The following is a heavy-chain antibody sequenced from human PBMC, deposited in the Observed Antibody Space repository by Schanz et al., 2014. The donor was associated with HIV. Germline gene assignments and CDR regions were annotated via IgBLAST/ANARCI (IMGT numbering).Heavy chain of an antibody. D-gene: IGHD6-19*01. Sequence: QVQLVESGGGVVQPGRSLRLSCAASGFTFSSYGIHWVRQAPGKGLEWVAVIWYDGSNKYYADSVKGRFTISRDNVKNTLSLQMSSLRIEDTAVYFCAKRGVAAEFDYWGQGTLVTVSS. CDR1: GFTFSSYG. CDR3: AKRGVAAEFDY. J-gene: IGHJ4*02. V-gene: IGHV3-33*06. CDR2: IWYDGSNK.